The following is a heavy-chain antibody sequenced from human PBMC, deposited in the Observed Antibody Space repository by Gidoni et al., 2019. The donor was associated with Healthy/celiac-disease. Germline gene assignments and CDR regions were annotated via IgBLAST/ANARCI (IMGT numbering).Heavy chain of an antibody. J-gene: IGHJ5*02. V-gene: IGHV3-21*01. CDR3: ARDPASTYSSSWYFSPERGGDWFDP. CDR1: GFTFRSYS. CDR2: ISSSSSYI. D-gene: IGHD6-13*01. Sequence: EVQLVESGGGLVKPGGSLRLSCAASGFTFRSYSMTWVRQAQGKGLEWVSSISSSSSYIYYADSVKGRFTISRDNAKNSLYLQMNSLRAEDTAVYYCARDPASTYSSSWYFSPERGGDWFDPWGQGTLVTVSS.